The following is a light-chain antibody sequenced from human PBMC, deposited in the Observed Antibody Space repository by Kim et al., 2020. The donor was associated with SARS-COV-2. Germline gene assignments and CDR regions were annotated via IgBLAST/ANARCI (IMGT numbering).Light chain of an antibody. CDR3: QQYNDWPLLT. J-gene: IGKJ4*01. V-gene: IGKV3-15*01. CDR2: GAS. Sequence: EILMTQSPATLSVSPGERATLSCRASQSVSSNLAWYQQRPGQAPRLLIYGASTRATDVSDRFSGSGSGTEFTLTIRSLQSEDLAVYYCQQYNDWPLLTFGGGTKVDIK. CDR1: QSVSSN.